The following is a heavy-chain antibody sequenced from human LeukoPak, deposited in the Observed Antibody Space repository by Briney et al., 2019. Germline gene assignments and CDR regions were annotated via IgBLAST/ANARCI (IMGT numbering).Heavy chain of an antibody. CDR2: IYYSGST. D-gene: IGHD1-26*01. Sequence: SETLSLTCTVSGVSISSNSYYWGWIRQPPGKGLKWIGSIYYSGSTYYNPSLKSRVTISVDTSKNQFSLQLNSVTPEDTAVYYCARGHSGSYYTANYYYYMDVWGKGTTVTISS. CDR1: GVSISSNSYY. CDR3: ARGHSGSYYTANYYYYMDV. J-gene: IGHJ6*03. V-gene: IGHV4-39*01.